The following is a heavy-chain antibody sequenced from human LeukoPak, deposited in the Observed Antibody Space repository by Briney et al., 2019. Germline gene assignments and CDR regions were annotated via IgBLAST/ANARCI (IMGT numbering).Heavy chain of an antibody. CDR1: GYTFTGYS. Sequence: ASVKVSCKASGYTFTGYSMHWVRQAPGQGLEWMGRINPNSGDTNYAQKFQGRVTMTRDTSISTAYMELSRLRSDDTAVYYCARDLMAGLSPNCWFDPWGQGTLVTVSS. V-gene: IGHV1-2*06. CDR3: ARDLMAGLSPNCWFDP. J-gene: IGHJ5*02. D-gene: IGHD6-19*01. CDR2: INPNSGDT.